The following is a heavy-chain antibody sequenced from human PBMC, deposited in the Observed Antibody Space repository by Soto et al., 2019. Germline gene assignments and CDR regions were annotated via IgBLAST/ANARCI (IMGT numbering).Heavy chain of an antibody. D-gene: IGHD1-1*01. J-gene: IGHJ6*02. Sequence: SVKVSCKASGYTFTGYYMHWVRQAPGQGLEWMGWINPNSGGTNYAQKFQGWVTMTRDTSISTAYMELSRLRSDDTAVYYCARGKLEPYYYYGMDVWGQGTTATVSS. CDR2: INPNSGGT. CDR1: GYTFTGYY. CDR3: ARGKLEPYYYYGMDV. V-gene: IGHV1-2*04.